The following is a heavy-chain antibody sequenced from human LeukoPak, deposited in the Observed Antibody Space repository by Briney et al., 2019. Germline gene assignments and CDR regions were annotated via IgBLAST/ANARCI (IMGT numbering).Heavy chain of an antibody. J-gene: IGHJ6*03. CDR3: ARAYCGGDCYGAGYYYMDV. Sequence: ASVKVSCKASGGTFSSYAISWVRQAPGQGLEWMGRIIPIFGTANYAQQFQGRVTIITDESTSTAYMELSSLRSEDTAVYYCARAYCGGDCYGAGYYYMDVWGKGTTVTVSS. CDR2: IIPIFGTA. CDR1: GGTFSSYA. V-gene: IGHV1-69*05. D-gene: IGHD2-21*02.